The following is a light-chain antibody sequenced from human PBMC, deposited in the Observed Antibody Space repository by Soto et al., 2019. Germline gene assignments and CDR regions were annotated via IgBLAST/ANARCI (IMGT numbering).Light chain of an antibody. V-gene: IGKV3-20*01. J-gene: IGKJ1*01. Sequence: EIVLTQSPGTLSLSPGERATISCRASQSLDSNYLAWYQQKPGQAPRLLIYGASSRAPGIPDRFSGSGSGTDFTLSISRLEPEDFAVYHCQRYGGSPGTFGQGTKVEIK. CDR3: QRYGGSPGT. CDR2: GAS. CDR1: QSLDSNY.